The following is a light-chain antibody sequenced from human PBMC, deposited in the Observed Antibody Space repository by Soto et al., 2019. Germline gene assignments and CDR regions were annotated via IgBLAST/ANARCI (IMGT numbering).Light chain of an antibody. V-gene: IGKV3-15*01. J-gene: IGKJ1*01. CDR3: QQYNNWPRP. CDR1: QSVSSN. Sequence: EIVMTQSPATLSVSPGERATLSCMASQSVSSNLAWYQQKPGQAPRLLIYGASNRSTDIPARFSGSGSGTEFTLTISSLQSEDFAVYYCQQYNNWPRPFGQGTKVEIK. CDR2: GAS.